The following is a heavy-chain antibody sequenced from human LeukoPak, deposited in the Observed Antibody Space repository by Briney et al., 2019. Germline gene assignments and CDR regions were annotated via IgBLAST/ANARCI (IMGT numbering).Heavy chain of an antibody. V-gene: IGHV3-30*02. D-gene: IGHD1-26*01. Sequence: PGGSLRLSCAASGFTFSSYGMHWVRQARGKGLEWVAFIRYDGSNKYYADSVKGRFTISRDNSKNTLYLQMNSLRAEDTAVYYCAKEGVVGATFDYWGQGTLVTVSS. CDR3: AKEGVVGATFDY. CDR2: IRYDGSNK. CDR1: GFTFSSYG. J-gene: IGHJ4*02.